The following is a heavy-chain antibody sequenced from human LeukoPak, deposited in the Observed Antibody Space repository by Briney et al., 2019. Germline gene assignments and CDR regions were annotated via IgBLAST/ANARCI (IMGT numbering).Heavy chain of an antibody. V-gene: IGHV1-3*01. CDR1: GGTFSSYA. CDR2: INAGNGNT. Sequence: ASVTVSCTASGGTFSSYAISWVRQAPGQGLEWMGWINAGNGNTKYSQKFQGRVTITRDTSASTAYMELSSLRSEDTAVYYCARAPYYYGSGSSNAFDIWGQGTMVTVSS. D-gene: IGHD3-10*01. J-gene: IGHJ3*02. CDR3: ARAPYYYGSGSSNAFDI.